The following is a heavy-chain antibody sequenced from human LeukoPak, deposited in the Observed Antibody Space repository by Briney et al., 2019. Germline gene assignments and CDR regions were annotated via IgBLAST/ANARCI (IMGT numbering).Heavy chain of an antibody. CDR1: GFTFSDYY. V-gene: IGHV3-11*04. J-gene: IGHJ3*02. CDR2: ISSSGSTI. D-gene: IGHD3-10*01. Sequence: PGGSLRLSCAASGFTFSDYYMSWIRQAPGRGLEWVSYISSSGSTIYYADSVKGRFTISRDNAKNSLYLQMNSLRPEDTAVYYCARDPRFGELSDENAFDIWGQGTMVTVSS. CDR3: ARDPRFGELSDENAFDI.